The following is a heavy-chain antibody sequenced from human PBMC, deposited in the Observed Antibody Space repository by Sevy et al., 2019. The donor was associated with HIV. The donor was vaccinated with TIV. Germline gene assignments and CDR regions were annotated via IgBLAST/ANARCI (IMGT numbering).Heavy chain of an antibody. D-gene: IGHD6-13*01. Sequence: GGSLRLSCAASGFSLDSYWMSWVRQTPGKGLEWVANIKQDGSVTYYVDSVKGRLTISRANARNLVYLQMNSLRVEDTALYYCVRAVAAHDSFWGQGTLVTVSS. CDR2: IKQDGSVT. J-gene: IGHJ4*02. CDR1: GFSLDSYW. V-gene: IGHV3-7*01. CDR3: VRAVAAHDSF.